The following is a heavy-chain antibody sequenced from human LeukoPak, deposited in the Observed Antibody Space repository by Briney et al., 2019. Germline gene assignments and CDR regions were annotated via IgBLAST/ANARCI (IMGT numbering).Heavy chain of an antibody. V-gene: IGHV4-59*01. CDR1: GGSISSYY. CDR3: ASGDGYNFDY. D-gene: IGHD5-24*01. Sequence: SETLSLTCTVSGGSISSYYWSWIRQPPGKGLEWIGYIYYSGCTNYNPSLKSRVTISVDTSKNQFSLKLSSVTAADTAVYYCASGDGYNFDYWGQGTLVTVSS. J-gene: IGHJ4*02. CDR2: IYYSGCT.